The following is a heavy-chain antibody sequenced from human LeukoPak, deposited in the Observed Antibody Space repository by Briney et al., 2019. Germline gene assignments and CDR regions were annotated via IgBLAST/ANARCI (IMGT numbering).Heavy chain of an antibody. V-gene: IGHV4-59*08. J-gene: IGHJ5*02. CDR2: IYYSGST. CDR3: ARVQTRWVQLNWFDP. CDR1: GGSISSYY. D-gene: IGHD1-1*01. Sequence: SETLSLTCTVSGGSISSYYWSWIRQPPGKGLEWIGYIYYSGSTNYNPSLKSRVTISVDTSKNQFSLKLSSVTAADTAVYYCARVQTRWVQLNWFDPWGQGTLVTVSS.